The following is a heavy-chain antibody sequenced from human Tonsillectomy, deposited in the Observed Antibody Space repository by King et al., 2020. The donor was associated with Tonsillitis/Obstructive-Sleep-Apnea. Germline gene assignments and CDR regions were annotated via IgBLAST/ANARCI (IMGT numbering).Heavy chain of an antibody. J-gene: IGHJ4*02. CDR3: ARERTEYYIDY. CDR2: MYSGGTT. D-gene: IGHD2/OR15-2a*01. V-gene: IGHV3-66*01. CDR1: GFTVSSNY. Sequence: VQLVESGGGLVQPGGSLRLSCAASGFTVSSNYMSWVRQAPGKGLEWVSVMYSGGTTYYADSVKGRFTISRDNSKNTLYLQMNSLRAEDTAVYYCARERTEYYIDYWGQGTLVTVSS.